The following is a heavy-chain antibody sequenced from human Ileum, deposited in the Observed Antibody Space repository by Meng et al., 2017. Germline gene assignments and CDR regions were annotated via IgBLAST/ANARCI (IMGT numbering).Heavy chain of an antibody. Sequence: EVQLLVSGGGLVQPGGSLRISCVASGFTFSSYAMSWVRRTPGKGLEWVSSIGGSGAPTYYADSVKCLFIISRDNSKNTIFLQMNSLRAEDTAVYYCAKTGQLDSWGQGTLVTVSS. CDR1: GFTFSSYA. CDR2: IGGSGAPT. V-gene: IGHV3-23*01. CDR3: AKTGQLDS. J-gene: IGHJ4*02.